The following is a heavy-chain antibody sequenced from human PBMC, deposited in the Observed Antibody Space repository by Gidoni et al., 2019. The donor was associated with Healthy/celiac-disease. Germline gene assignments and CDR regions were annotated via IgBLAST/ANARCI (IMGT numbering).Heavy chain of an antibody. CDR3: ARSVRAMAFDY. CDR2: IYYSGIT. Sequence: QVQLQESGPGLVKPSQTLSLTCTVSGGSISSGGYSWSWIRQHPGKGLEWIGYIYYSGITYYNPSLKSRVTISVDTSKNQFSLKLSSVTAADTAVYYCARSVRAMAFDYWGQGTLVTVSS. J-gene: IGHJ4*02. CDR1: GGSISSGGYS. V-gene: IGHV4-31*03. D-gene: IGHD5-18*01.